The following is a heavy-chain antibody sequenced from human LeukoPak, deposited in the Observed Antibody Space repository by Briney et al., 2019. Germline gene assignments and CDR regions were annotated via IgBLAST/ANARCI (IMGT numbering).Heavy chain of an antibody. CDR3: ARGPFSGSYRKRGANYFDY. Sequence: GSLGLSCTASGFTFGDYSMTWFRQAPGKGLEWVSVIYSGGSTYYADSVKGRFTISRDNSKNTLYLQMNSLRAEDTAVYYCARGPFSGSYRKRGANYFDYWGQGTLVTVSS. D-gene: IGHD1-26*01. CDR1: GFTFGDYS. CDR2: IYSGGST. J-gene: IGHJ4*02. V-gene: IGHV3-53*01.